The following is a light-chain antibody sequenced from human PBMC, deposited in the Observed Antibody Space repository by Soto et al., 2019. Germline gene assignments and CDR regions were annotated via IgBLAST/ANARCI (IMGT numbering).Light chain of an antibody. CDR2: STY. Sequence: QAVVTQEPSLTVSPGGTVTLTCASSTGAVTSDYYPNWLQQKPGQAPRSLIHSTYTRHFWTPARFSGSLLGGKAALTVSDVQPEDEADYYCLLYHVAAQVFGGGTKLTV. CDR1: TGAVTSDYY. J-gene: IGLJ3*02. V-gene: IGLV7-43*01. CDR3: LLYHVAAQV.